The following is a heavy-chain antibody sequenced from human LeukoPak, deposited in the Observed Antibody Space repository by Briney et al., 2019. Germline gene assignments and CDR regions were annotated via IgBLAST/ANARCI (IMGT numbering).Heavy chain of an antibody. V-gene: IGHV3-53*01. CDR2: ISSGGDT. Sequence: GGSLRLSCVGSGFSVSTNYMSWVRQTPGKGLDWVSLISSGGDTFYADSVQGRFIISRDNAKNSLYLQMNSLRAEDTAVYYCARGIPHCGGDCYSSWGQGTLVTVSS. CDR1: GFSVSTNY. D-gene: IGHD2-21*02. CDR3: ARGIPHCGGDCYSS. J-gene: IGHJ4*02.